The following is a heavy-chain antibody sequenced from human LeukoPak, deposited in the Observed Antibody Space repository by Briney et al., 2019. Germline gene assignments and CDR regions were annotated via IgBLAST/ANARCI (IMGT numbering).Heavy chain of an antibody. CDR1: GGSMRSYY. CDR3: TRDPGYYGSGQRGAFDY. Sequence: PSETLSLTCTVSGGSMRSYYWSWIRQPPGKGLEWIGYIYYSGSTNYSPSLKSRVTISLDTSKNQFSLKLGSVTAADTAMYYCTRDPGYYGSGQRGAFDYWGQGTLVTVSS. D-gene: IGHD3-10*01. CDR2: IYYSGST. V-gene: IGHV4-59*01. J-gene: IGHJ4*02.